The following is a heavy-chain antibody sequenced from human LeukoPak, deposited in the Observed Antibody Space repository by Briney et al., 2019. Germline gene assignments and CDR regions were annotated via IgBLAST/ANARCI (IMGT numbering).Heavy chain of an antibody. CDR1: GFTFSKYW. CDR3: VRDSDTTGYDSFGI. Sequence: TGGSLRLSCAASGFTFSKYWMIWVRQAPGKGLEWVANIKQDGSEKYYVDSVKGRFSISRDNAKSSLFLQMNSLRAEDTALYYCVRDSDTTGYDSFGIWGQGTMVTVSS. J-gene: IGHJ3*02. D-gene: IGHD1-14*01. V-gene: IGHV3-7*05. CDR2: IKQDGSEK.